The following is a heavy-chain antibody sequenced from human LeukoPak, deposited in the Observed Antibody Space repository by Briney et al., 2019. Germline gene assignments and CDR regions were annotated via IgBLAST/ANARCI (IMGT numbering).Heavy chain of an antibody. CDR1: GFTFSSYA. CDR3: ARESPTYYDFWSGSPQGFDP. CDR2: ISYDGSNK. J-gene: IGHJ5*02. V-gene: IGHV3-30-3*01. D-gene: IGHD3-3*01. Sequence: GRSLRLSCAASGFTFSSYAMHWVRQAPGKGLEWVAVISYDGSNKYYADSVKGRFTISRDNSKNTLYLQMNSLRAEDTAVYYCARESPTYYDFWSGSPQGFDPWGQGTLVTVSS.